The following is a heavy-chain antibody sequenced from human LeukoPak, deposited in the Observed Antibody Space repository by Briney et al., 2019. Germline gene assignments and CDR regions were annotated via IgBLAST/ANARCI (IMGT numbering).Heavy chain of an antibody. CDR2: ITWNGGNT. CDR1: GFSFSTYG. Sequence: GALRLSCAASGFSFSTYGMHWVRQAPGKGLEWVSTITWNGGNTAYADSVKGRFTISRDNGKNSLYLQMNSLSPEDTALYYCARSSTTVTTRFFDLWGRGTLVTVSS. D-gene: IGHD4-17*01. V-gene: IGHV3-20*04. CDR3: ARSSTTVTTRFFDL. J-gene: IGHJ2*01.